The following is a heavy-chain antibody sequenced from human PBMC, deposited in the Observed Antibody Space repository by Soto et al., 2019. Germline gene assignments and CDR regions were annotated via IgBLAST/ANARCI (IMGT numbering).Heavy chain of an antibody. CDR3: ARGRVTMVRGVKYYYYYYMDV. CDR1: GGSISSGGYY. CDR2: LYYSRSS. V-gene: IGHV4-31*03. Sequence: QVQLQESCPGLVKPSQTLSLTCTVSGGSISSGGYYWSWIRQHPGTGLEGIGDLYYSRSSYYNPSLKSRVTISVDTSKNQFSLKLSSVTAADTAVYYCARGRVTMVRGVKYYYYYYMDVWGKGTTVTVSS. D-gene: IGHD3-10*01. J-gene: IGHJ6*03.